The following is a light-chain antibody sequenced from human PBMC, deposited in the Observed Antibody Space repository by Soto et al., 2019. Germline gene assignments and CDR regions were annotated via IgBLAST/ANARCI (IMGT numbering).Light chain of an antibody. CDR3: QTWGTGIHVV. V-gene: IGLV4-69*01. Sequence: QSVLTQSPSASASQGGSVKLTCTLSSGHSSYAIAWHQQQPEKGPRYLMKLDSDGSHSKGDGIPDRFSGSSSGAERYLTISSLQSEDEADYYCQTWGTGIHVVFGGGTNFTVL. J-gene: IGLJ2*01. CDR1: SGHSSYA. CDR2: LDSDGSH.